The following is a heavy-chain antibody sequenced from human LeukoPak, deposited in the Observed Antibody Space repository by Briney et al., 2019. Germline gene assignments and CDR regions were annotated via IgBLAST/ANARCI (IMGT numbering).Heavy chain of an antibody. CDR1: GIGLSNYA. CDR3: AKRGVVIRGILVIGYHQEAYHYDF. D-gene: IGHD3-10*01. V-gene: IGHV3-23*01. CDR2: ISERGGST. Sequence: GGSLRLSCVVSGIGLSNYAMTWVRQAPGKGLEWVSYISERGGSTTYADSVKGRFTISRDTSLNTLYLQMNNLRAEDTAVYFCAKRGVVIRGILVIGYHQEAYHYDFWGQGVLVTVSS. J-gene: IGHJ4*02.